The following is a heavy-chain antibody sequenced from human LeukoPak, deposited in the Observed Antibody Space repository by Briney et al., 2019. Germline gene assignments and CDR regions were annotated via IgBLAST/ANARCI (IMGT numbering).Heavy chain of an antibody. J-gene: IGHJ4*01. Sequence: SETLSLTCTVSGGSITTYYWTWIRQPPGKGLEWIGYINYSGSTNYNPSLKSRVTISVDTSKNQFSLKLSSVTAADTAVYYCVRVGEIWSNGGYFDSWGQGTLVTVSS. CDR1: GGSITTYY. D-gene: IGHD3-16*01. CDR2: INYSGST. V-gene: IGHV4-59*01. CDR3: VRVGEIWSNGGYFDS.